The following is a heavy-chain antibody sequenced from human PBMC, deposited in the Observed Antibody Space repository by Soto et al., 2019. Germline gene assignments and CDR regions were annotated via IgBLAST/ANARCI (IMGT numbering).Heavy chain of an antibody. V-gene: IGHV1-8*01. Sequence: ASVKVSCKASGYTFTSYDINWVRQATGQGLEWMGWMNPNRGNTGYAQKFQGRVTMTRNTSISTAYMELSSLRSEDTAVYYCARASTGWGAAAGTPLGSDPWGQGTLVTVSS. J-gene: IGHJ5*02. CDR1: GYTFTSYD. CDR2: MNPNRGNT. D-gene: IGHD6-13*01. CDR3: ARASTGWGAAAGTPLGSDP.